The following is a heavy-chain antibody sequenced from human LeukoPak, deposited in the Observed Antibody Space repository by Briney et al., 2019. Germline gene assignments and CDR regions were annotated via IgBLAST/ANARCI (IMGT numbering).Heavy chain of an antibody. J-gene: IGHJ3*02. CDR1: GGSISSYS. Sequence: SETLSLTCTVSGGSISSYSWSWIRQPPGKGLEWIGYIYYSGSTNYNPSLKSRVTISLDTSKNQFSLKLSSVTAADTAVYYCARGQAHRYSGSLSDAFDIWGQGAMVTVSS. CDR3: ARGQAHRYSGSLSDAFDI. D-gene: IGHD1-26*01. V-gene: IGHV4-59*01. CDR2: IYYSGST.